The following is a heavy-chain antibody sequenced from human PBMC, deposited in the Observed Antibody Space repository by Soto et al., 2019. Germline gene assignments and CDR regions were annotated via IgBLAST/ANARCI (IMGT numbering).Heavy chain of an antibody. CDR3: ARGRYYDILSGPYYHYGMDV. D-gene: IGHD3-9*01. Sequence: PSETLSLTCTVSGGSISSGGYYWSWIRQHPGKGLERVGYIYYSGSTYYNPSLKSRVTISVDTSKNQFSLKLSSVTAADTAVYYCARGRYYDILSGPYYHYGMDVWGQGTTVTVSS. J-gene: IGHJ6*02. V-gene: IGHV4-31*02. CDR2: IYYSGST. CDR1: GGSISSGGYY.